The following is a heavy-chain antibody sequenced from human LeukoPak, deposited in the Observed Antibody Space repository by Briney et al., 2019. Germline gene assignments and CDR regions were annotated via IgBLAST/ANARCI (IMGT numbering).Heavy chain of an antibody. CDR1: GGSISSYY. Sequence: PSETLSLTCTVSGGSISSYYWSWIRQPPGKGLEWIGYIYYSGSTNYNPSLKSRVTISVDTFKNQFSLKLSSVTAADTAVYYCARGPFYDSSGYPDWYFDLWGRGTLVTVSS. D-gene: IGHD3-22*01. J-gene: IGHJ2*01. CDR2: IYYSGST. V-gene: IGHV4-59*01. CDR3: ARGPFYDSSGYPDWYFDL.